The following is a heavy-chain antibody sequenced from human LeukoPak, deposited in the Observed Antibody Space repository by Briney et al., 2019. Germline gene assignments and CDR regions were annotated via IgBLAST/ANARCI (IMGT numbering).Heavy chain of an antibody. CDR1: GGTFSSYA. CDR2: IIPILGIA. D-gene: IGHD1-26*01. J-gene: IGHJ4*02. CDR3: ARRGGSYSRSDF. V-gene: IGHV1-69*04. Sequence: PGASVKVSCKASGGTFSSYAISWVRQAPGQGLEWMGKIIPILGIANYAQKFQGGVTITADKSTSTAYMELRSLTSDDTAVYYCARRGGSYSRSDFWGQGTLVTVSS.